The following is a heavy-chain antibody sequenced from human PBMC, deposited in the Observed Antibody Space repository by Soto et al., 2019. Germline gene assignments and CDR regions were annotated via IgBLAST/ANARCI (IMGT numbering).Heavy chain of an antibody. CDR1: GGSISSGGYY. CDR3: ARSEVVPAPHYYYYGMDV. CDR2: IYYSGST. Sequence: QVQLQESGPGLVKPSQTLSLTCTVSGGSISSGGYYWSWIRQHPGKGLEWIGYIYYSGSTYYNPSPKRRVTISVDTSKNQFSLKLSSVTAADTAVYYCARSEVVPAPHYYYYGMDVWGQGTTVTVSS. V-gene: IGHV4-31*03. J-gene: IGHJ6*02. D-gene: IGHD2-2*01.